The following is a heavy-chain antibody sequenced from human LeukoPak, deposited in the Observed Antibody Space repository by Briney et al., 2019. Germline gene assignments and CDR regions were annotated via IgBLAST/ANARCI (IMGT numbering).Heavy chain of an antibody. CDR2: ISYDGSNK. J-gene: IGHJ6*02. CDR3: ARGRIVGAPLGMDV. CDR1: GFTFSSYA. D-gene: IGHD1-26*01. Sequence: PGGSLRLSCAASGFTFSSYAMHWVRQAPGKGLEWVAVISYDGSNKYYADSVKGRFTISRDNSKNTLYLQMNSLRAEDTAVYYCARGRIVGAPLGMDVWGQGTTVTVSS. V-gene: IGHV3-30-3*01.